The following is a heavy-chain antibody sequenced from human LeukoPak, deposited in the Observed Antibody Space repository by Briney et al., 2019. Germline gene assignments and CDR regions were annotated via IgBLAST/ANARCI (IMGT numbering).Heavy chain of an antibody. D-gene: IGHD5-24*01. V-gene: IGHV4-39*01. CDR2: IYYSGST. J-gene: IGHJ3*02. CDR3: ARGTITLDAFDI. Sequence: SETLSLTCTVSGGSISSSSYYWGWIRQPPGTGLEWIGSIYYSGSTYYNPSLKSRVTISVDTSKNQFSLKLSSVTAADTAVYYCARGTITLDAFDIWGQGTMVTVSS. CDR1: GGSISSSSYY.